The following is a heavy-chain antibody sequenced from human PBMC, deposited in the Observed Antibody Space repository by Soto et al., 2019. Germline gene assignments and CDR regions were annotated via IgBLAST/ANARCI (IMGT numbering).Heavy chain of an antibody. CDR3: AGGGQRTTGWGYYFDS. J-gene: IGHJ4*02. CDR2: VNPYGGTT. D-gene: IGHD4-17*01. V-gene: IGHV1-46*01. Sequence: QVQLVQSGAEVKKPGASVQVSCKASGYTFTSYYVHWVRQAPGQGLEWMAIVNPYGGTTSYAQKSRGGVTMTSDTSANRVYMELSSLRSEDTAVYYCAGGGQRTTGWGYYFDSWGQGTLVTVSS. CDR1: GYTFTSYY.